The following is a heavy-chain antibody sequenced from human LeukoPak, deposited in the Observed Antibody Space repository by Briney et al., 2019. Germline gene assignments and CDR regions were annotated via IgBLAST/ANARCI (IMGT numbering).Heavy chain of an antibody. D-gene: IGHD3-16*02. CDR1: GFSFSSYG. CDR2: IRGICYNT. J-gene: IGHJ3*02. V-gene: IGHV3-23*01. CDR3: ARDFIVIGAFDI. Sequence: GGTLRLSCAASGFSFSSYGMIGVRHAPGKGLEWVSGIRGICYNTDHAHSVNGRFTIPRDNSKNTVDLQMHSLSAEHTAVYDCARDFIVIGAFDIWGQGTMVTLSP.